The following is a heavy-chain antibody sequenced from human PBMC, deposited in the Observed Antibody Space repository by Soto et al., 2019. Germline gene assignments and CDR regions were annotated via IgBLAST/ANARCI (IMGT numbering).Heavy chain of an antibody. CDR1: GFTFSDYY. Sequence: GGSLRLSCAASGFTFSDYYMSWIRQAPGKGLEWVSYISSSDSIVFYADSVKGRFTITRDNSKDTLYLQMDNLRAEDTALYYCTRDRGGSGWPELDCWGQGTQVTVSS. CDR2: ISSSDSIV. CDR3: TRDRGGSGWPELDC. V-gene: IGHV3-11*01. J-gene: IGHJ4*02. D-gene: IGHD6-19*01.